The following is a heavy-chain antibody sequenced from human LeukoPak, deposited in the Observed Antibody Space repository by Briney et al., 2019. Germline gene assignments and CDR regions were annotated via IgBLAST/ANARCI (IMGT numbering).Heavy chain of an antibody. V-gene: IGHV4-61*02. J-gene: IGHJ6*03. D-gene: IGHD3-9*01. CDR2: IYTSGST. Sequence: SETLSLTCTVSGGSISSGSYYWSWIRQPAGKGLEWIGRIYTSGSTNYNPSLKSRVTISVDTSKNQFSLKLSSVTAADTAVYYCARAGDILTGYYERYYYMDVWGKGTTVTISS. CDR1: GGSISSGSYY. CDR3: ARAGDILTGYYERYYYMDV.